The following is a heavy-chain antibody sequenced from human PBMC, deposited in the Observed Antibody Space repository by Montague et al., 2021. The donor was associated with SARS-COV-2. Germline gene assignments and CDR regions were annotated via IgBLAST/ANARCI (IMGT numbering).Heavy chain of an antibody. CDR2: INPADSQT. CDR1: GYDFTRYW. CDR3: ARSQHCGSDCYFAX. V-gene: IGHV5-10-1*01. J-gene: IGHJ4*02. D-gene: IGHD2-21*02. Sequence: QSGAEVKKSGEPLRISCRGSGYDFTRYWISWVRQMPGKGLEWMGRINPADSQTNYSPSFQGQVTISVDKSITTAYLQWSSLKPSDTAIYYCARSQHCGSDCYFAXWGQGSLVTVSS.